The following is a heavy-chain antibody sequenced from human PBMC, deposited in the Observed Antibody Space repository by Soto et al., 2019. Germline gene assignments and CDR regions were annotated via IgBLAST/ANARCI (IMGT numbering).Heavy chain of an antibody. D-gene: IGHD2-21*01. CDR2: IYYSGNP. Sequence: SETLSLTCTVSGVSVSSGSNYWSWIRQPPGKGLEWIGYIYYSGNPTYNPSFKSRVTMSVDRSKNQFSLRLSSLTAADTAVYYCARNSPLLENDYYGMAVWGQGTTVTVSS. CDR3: ARNSPLLENDYYGMAV. V-gene: IGHV4-61*01. J-gene: IGHJ6*02. CDR1: GVSVSSGSNY.